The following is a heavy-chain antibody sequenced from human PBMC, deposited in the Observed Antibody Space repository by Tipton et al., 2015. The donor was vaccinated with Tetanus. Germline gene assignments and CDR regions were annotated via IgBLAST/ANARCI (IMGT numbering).Heavy chain of an antibody. V-gene: IGHV4-61*01. CDR3: ARGDYYGSGTYDV. CDR2: INYDGST. CDR1: GGSINSVNYY. J-gene: IGHJ6*02. D-gene: IGHD3-10*01. Sequence: TLSLTCTVSGGSINSVNYYWSWIRQPPGKGLEWIGEINYDGSTNYSPSLKSRVTLSLDTAKKQVSLKLSSVTAADTAVYYCARGDYYGSGTYDVWGQGTTATVSS.